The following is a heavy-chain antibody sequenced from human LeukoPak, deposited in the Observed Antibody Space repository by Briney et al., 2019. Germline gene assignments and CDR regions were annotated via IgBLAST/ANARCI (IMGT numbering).Heavy chain of an antibody. Sequence: TSETLSLTCAVYGGSFSGNYWSWIRQPPEKGLEWIGESNHSGSTNYNPSLKSRVTISADRSKNQFSLKLSSVTAADTAVYYCAAAGVAAASYFDYWGQGTLVTVSS. V-gene: IGHV4-34*01. CDR2: SNHSGST. CDR1: GGSFSGNY. J-gene: IGHJ4*02. CDR3: AAAGVAAASYFDY. D-gene: IGHD6-13*01.